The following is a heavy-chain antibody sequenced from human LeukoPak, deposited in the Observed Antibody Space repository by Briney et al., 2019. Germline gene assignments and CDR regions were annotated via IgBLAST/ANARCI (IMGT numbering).Heavy chain of an antibody. CDR1: GGTFSSYA. Sequence: GASVKVSCKASGGTFSSYAISWVRQAPGQGLEWMGGIIPIFGTANYAQKFQGRVTITADESTSTAYMELSSLRSEDTAVYYCAREVNVEWLVYFDYWGQGTLVTVSS. V-gene: IGHV1-69*13. CDR2: IIPIFGTA. CDR3: AREVNVEWLVYFDY. J-gene: IGHJ4*02. D-gene: IGHD6-19*01.